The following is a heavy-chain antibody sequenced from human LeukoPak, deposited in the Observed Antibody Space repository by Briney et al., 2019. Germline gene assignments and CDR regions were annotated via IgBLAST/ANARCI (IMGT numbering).Heavy chain of an antibody. CDR1: GATFSSYA. V-gene: IGHV1-69*04. Sequence: SVKVSYKASGATFSSYAISWVRQAPGQGLEWMGRIIPILGIANYAQKFQGRVTITADKSTGTAYMELSSLRSEDTAVYYCAIYYYDSSGPSPDTDAFDIWGQGTMVTVSS. CDR2: IIPILGIA. CDR3: AIYYYDSSGPSPDTDAFDI. J-gene: IGHJ3*02. D-gene: IGHD3-22*01.